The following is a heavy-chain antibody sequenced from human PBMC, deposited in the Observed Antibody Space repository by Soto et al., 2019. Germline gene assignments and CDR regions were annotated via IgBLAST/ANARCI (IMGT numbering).Heavy chain of an antibody. D-gene: IGHD2-2*02. J-gene: IGHJ6*02. V-gene: IGHV4-34*02. CDR1: GGSLSGYY. CDR2: IKHSGST. CDR3: ARAPTRGYSAFLGRYHYGMDV. Sequence: QVQLQKWGAVLLKPSETLSLTCSVYGGSLSGYYWSWIRQPPGKWLEWIGEIKHSGSTNLNPSLKSRVTIAMATAKNPFSQKLTSVTHADTAVYYGARAPTRGYSAFLGRYHYGMDVWGQGTTVTVSS.